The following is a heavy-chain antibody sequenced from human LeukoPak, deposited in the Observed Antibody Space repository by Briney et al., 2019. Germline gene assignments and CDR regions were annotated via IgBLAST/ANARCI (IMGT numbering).Heavy chain of an antibody. Sequence: PGGSLRLSCEASGFTFSSYWMGWVRQAPGKGLEWVANIMKDGGHKNYVDSVEGRFTISRDNAKNSLFLQMNSLRVEDTAVYYCARDLDFFVMDSWGQGTLVTVSS. CDR3: ARDLDFFVMDS. J-gene: IGHJ4*02. CDR2: IMKDGGHK. D-gene: IGHD1-1*01. CDR1: GFTFSSYW. V-gene: IGHV3-7*01.